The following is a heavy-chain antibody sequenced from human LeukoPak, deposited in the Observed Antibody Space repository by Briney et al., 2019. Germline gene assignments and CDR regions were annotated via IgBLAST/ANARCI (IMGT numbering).Heavy chain of an antibody. J-gene: IGHJ4*02. Sequence: PGGSLRLSCAASEFTFSSYTMNWVRQAPGKGLEWVSSISSSSSYIYYADSMKGRFTISRDNAKNSLYLQMNSLRAEDTAVYFCARGIYTSSPRNPKNFFDYWGQGTLVTV. CDR2: ISSSSSYI. V-gene: IGHV3-21*01. D-gene: IGHD2-2*02. CDR1: EFTFSSYT. CDR3: ARGIYTSSPRNPKNFFDY.